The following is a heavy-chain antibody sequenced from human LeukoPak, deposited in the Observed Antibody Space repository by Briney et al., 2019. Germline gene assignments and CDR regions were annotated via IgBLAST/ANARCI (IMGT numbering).Heavy chain of an antibody. CDR1: GYTFTDYY. Sequence: ASVKVSCKASGYTFTDYYIHWVRQAPGQRLEGMGWMNPKSGSAGYARNFQGRVTFTRDTSISTAYMELSSLTSEDTAVYYCARADYEGNNWRDDAFDIWGQGTMVTVSS. J-gene: IGHJ3*02. D-gene: IGHD1-1*01. V-gene: IGHV1-8*03. CDR2: MNPKSGSA. CDR3: ARADYEGNNWRDDAFDI.